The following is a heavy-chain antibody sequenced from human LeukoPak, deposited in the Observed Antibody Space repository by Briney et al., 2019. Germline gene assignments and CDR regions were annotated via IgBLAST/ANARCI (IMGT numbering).Heavy chain of an antibody. V-gene: IGHV4-38-2*02. CDR3: ARDQYSSGYYSPPGAFDI. Sequence: SETLSLTCTVSSYSISSGYYWGWIRQPPGKGLEWIGSIYHSGSTYYNPSLKSRVTISVDTSKNQFSLKLSSVTAADTAVYYCARDQYSSGYYSPPGAFDIWGQGTMVTVSS. J-gene: IGHJ3*02. CDR1: SYSISSGYY. CDR2: IYHSGST. D-gene: IGHD3-22*01.